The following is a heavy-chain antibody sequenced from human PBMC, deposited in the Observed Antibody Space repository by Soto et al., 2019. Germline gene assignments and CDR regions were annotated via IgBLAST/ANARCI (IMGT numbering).Heavy chain of an antibody. Sequence: QVPLVQSGAEVKKPGASVKDSCKDSGYTYSSHGINWVRQAPGQGLESMGWISGYNGNTNYQQKVHGRVTLNTDTSTSSAYMELRSLRSDDTAVYYCASGAGQNHDFCCPFDYWGQGTLVTVSS. J-gene: IGHJ4*02. CDR3: ASGAGQNHDFCCPFDY. D-gene: IGHD6-19*01. CDR2: ISGYNGNT. CDR1: GYTYSSHG. V-gene: IGHV1-18*04.